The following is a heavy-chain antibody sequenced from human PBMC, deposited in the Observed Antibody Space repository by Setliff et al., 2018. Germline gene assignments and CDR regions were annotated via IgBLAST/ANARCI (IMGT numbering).Heavy chain of an antibody. V-gene: IGHV3-23*01. CDR2: ISGGSNK. CDR3: AGGRGWRFDD. J-gene: IGHJ4*02. CDR1: GFMFSRYA. Sequence: PGGSLRLSCAASGFMFSRYAMSWVRQAPGRGLEWVSGISGGSNKYYADSVKGRFTISRDNSKNTLYLQMNSLRGEDTAVYYCAGGRGWRFDDWGQGTLVTVSS. D-gene: IGHD6-19*01.